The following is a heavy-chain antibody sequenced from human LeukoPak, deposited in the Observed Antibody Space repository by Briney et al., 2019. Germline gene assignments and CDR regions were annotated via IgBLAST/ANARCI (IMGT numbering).Heavy chain of an antibody. CDR1: GGSISSYY. Sequence: SETLSLTCTVSGGSISSYYWSWLRQPPGKGPEWIGYIYYSGSTNYNPSLKSRVTISVDTSKNQFSLKLSSVTAADTAVYYCARVTFVVPAAIREVYYYYYMDVWGKGTTVTVSS. V-gene: IGHV4-59*01. CDR3: ARVTFVVPAAIREVYYYYYMDV. J-gene: IGHJ6*03. CDR2: IYYSGST. D-gene: IGHD2-2*01.